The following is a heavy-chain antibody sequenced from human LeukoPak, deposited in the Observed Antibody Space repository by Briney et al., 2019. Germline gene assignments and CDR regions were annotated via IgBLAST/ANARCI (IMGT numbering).Heavy chain of an antibody. CDR3: AKSSAAGPYYYYYGMDV. J-gene: IGHJ6*02. D-gene: IGHD6-13*01. V-gene: IGHV3-23*01. Sequence: GGSLRLSCAASGFTFSTYAMGWVRQAPGKGLEWVSGISGSGGSTYYADSVKGRFTISRDNSKNTLYLRMNSLRAEDTAVYYCAKSSAAGPYYYYYGMDVWGQGTTATVSS. CDR1: GFTFSTYA. CDR2: ISGSGGST.